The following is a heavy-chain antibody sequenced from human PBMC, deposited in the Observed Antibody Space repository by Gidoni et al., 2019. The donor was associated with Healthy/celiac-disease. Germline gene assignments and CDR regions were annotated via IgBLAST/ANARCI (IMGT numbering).Heavy chain of an antibody. V-gene: IGHV3-23*01. CDR3: AKDLLGDSSGYYYAGDAFDI. Sequence: EVQLLESGGGLVQPGGSLRLSCAASGFTFSSYAMSWVRQAPGKGLEWVSAISGSGGSTYYADSVKGRFTISRDNSKNTLYLQMNSLRAEDTAVYYCAKDLLGDSSGYYYAGDAFDIWGQGTMVTVSS. CDR2: ISGSGGST. CDR1: GFTFSSYA. D-gene: IGHD3-22*01. J-gene: IGHJ3*02.